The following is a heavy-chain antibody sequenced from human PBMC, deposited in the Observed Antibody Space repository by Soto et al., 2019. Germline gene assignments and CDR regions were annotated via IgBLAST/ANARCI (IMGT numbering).Heavy chain of an antibody. CDR1: GDRIKSNA. Sequence: VKPSCKACGDRIKSNAICSARQEPGQGLEWMGWISAYNGNTNYAQKLQGRVTMTTDTSTSTAYMELRSLRSDDTAVYYCARVRFLEWLATPNWFEPWGQGTLVTVSS. J-gene: IGHJ5*02. CDR2: ISAYNGNT. V-gene: IGHV1-18*01. CDR3: ARVRFLEWLATPNWFEP. D-gene: IGHD3-3*01.